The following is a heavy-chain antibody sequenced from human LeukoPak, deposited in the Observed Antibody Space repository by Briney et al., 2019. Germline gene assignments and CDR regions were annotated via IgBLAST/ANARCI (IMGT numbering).Heavy chain of an antibody. CDR2: LYSGSDT. CDR3: ARVGDHFHWYLDL. J-gene: IGHJ2*01. D-gene: IGHD3-3*02. V-gene: IGHV3-53*01. Sequence: GGSLTLSCAASGFSVSLNYMNWVRQAPRKGLEWVSILYSGSDTYYADSVKGRFTISRDSSKNMLFLHMNSLRAEDTAVYCARVGDHFHWYLDLWGRGTLVTVSS. CDR1: GFSVSLNY.